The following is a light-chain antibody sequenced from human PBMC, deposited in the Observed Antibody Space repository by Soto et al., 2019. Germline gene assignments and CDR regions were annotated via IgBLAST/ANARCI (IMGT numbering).Light chain of an antibody. V-gene: IGLV1-44*01. Sequence: QLVLTQPPSASGTPGQRVTISCSVSSSNIGSNTVNWYQQLPRTAPKLLIYSNNQRPSGVPDRFSGSKSGTSASLAISGLQSEDEADYYCAAWDDSLNGVVFGGGTKLTVL. J-gene: IGLJ2*01. CDR2: SNN. CDR1: SSNIGSNT. CDR3: AAWDDSLNGVV.